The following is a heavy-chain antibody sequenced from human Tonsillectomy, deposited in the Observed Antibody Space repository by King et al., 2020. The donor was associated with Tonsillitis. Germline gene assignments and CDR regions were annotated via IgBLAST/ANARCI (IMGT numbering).Heavy chain of an antibody. CDR1: GYTFTAYY. D-gene: IGHD6-6*01. J-gene: IGHJ6*02. V-gene: IGHV1-2*02. CDR2: INPNSGGT. CDR3: ARDGEGQLVYYGMDV. Sequence: QLVQSGAEVKKPGASVKVSCKASGYTFTAYYMHWVRQAPGQGLEWMGWINPNSGGTNYAQKFQGRVTMTRETSISTAYMELSSLRSDDTAVYYCARDGEGQLVYYGMDVWGQGTTVTVSS.